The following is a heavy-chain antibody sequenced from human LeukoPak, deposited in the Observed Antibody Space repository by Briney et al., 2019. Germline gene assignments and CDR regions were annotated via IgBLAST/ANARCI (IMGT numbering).Heavy chain of an antibody. CDR2: IDYTGST. CDR1: GDSIRTYS. CDR3: ARHPVLLSGMDV. J-gene: IGHJ6*02. V-gene: IGHV4-59*08. Sequence: SETLSLTCTVSGDSIRTYSWSWIRQSPGKGLEWIGYIDYTGSTNYNPSLKSRVTISVDTSKNHFSLKLTSVTAADTAVYYCARHPVLLSGMDVWGQGTTVTVSS. D-gene: IGHD2-21*01.